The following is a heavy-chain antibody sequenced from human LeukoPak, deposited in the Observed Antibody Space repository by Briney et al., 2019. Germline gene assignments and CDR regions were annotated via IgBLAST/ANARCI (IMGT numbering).Heavy chain of an antibody. Sequence: PSETLSLTCTVSGGSISSYYWSWIRQPPGKGLEWIGYIYYSGSTNYNPSLKSRVTISVDRSKNQFSLNLNPVTAADTAVYYCARGGYDFGAFEIWGQGTMVTVSS. CDR1: GGSISSYY. CDR3: ARGGYDFGAFEI. D-gene: IGHD5-12*01. CDR2: IYYSGST. V-gene: IGHV4-59*12. J-gene: IGHJ3*02.